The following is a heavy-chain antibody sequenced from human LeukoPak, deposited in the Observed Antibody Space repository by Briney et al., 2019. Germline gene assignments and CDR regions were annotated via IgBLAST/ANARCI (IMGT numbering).Heavy chain of an antibody. J-gene: IGHJ5*02. CDR2: ITHSGST. CDR3: ARFPRWFDP. Sequence: SETLSLTCTVSGGSISSGDYYWSWIRQPPGTGLEWIGEITHSGSTNYNPSLKSRVTISVDTSKNHFSLRLTSVTAADTAVYYCARFPRWFDPWGQGTLVTVSS. V-gene: IGHV4-61*03. CDR1: GGSISSGDYY.